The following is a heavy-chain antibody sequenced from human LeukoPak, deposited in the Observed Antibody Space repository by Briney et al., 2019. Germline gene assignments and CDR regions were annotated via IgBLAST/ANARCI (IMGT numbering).Heavy chain of an antibody. Sequence: PSETLSLTCAVYGGSFSGYYWGWIRQPPGKGLEWIGSIYYSGSTYYNPSLKSRVTISVDTSKNQFSLKLSSVTAADTAVYYCARESRPQYYYDSSGYYHDYWGQGTLVTVSS. D-gene: IGHD3-22*01. CDR3: ARESRPQYYYDSSGYYHDY. J-gene: IGHJ4*02. CDR1: GGSFSGYY. CDR2: IYYSGST. V-gene: IGHV4-34*01.